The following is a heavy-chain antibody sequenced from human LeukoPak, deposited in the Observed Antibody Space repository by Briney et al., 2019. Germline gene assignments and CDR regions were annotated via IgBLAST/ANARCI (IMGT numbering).Heavy chain of an antibody. V-gene: IGHV3-33*06. CDR2: ICYDGNNK. D-gene: IGHD5-18*01. CDR3: AKNQAHIYSYVVAVNWFEP. CDR1: GLIFRRFG. J-gene: IGHJ5*02. Sequence: SLRLSCVASGLIFRRFGLHWLGQAPGKGLEWVAFICYDGNNKYYADTVKAHFTISRESSENILYLQMNRLRAVDTAVYCCAKNQAHIYSYVVAVNWFEP.